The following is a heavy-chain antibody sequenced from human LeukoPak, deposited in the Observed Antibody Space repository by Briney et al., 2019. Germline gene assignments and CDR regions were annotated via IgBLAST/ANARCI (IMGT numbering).Heavy chain of an antibody. CDR3: AKDSYRYSYGYHDY. CDR2: IWYDGSNK. Sequence: GRSLRLSCGASGFTFSSYGMHWVRQAPGKGREWAAVIWYDGSNKYYADSVKGRFTISRDNSKNTLYLQMNSLRAEDTAVYYCAKDSYRYSYGYHDYWGQGTLVTVSS. CDR1: GFTFSSYG. J-gene: IGHJ4*02. D-gene: IGHD5-18*01. V-gene: IGHV3-33*06.